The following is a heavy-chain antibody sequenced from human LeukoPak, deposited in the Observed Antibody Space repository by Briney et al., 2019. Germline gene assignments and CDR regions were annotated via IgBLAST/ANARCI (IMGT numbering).Heavy chain of an antibody. CDR3: ARKQEFYYYDLDV. Sequence: GESLKISCKGSAYKFTSYWIAWVRQMPGKGLEWMGIIYPGDSDTRYSPSFRGQVTISADKSVSTAYLQWSSLKASDTAMYYCARKQEFYYYDLDVWGQGTTVTVSS. V-gene: IGHV5-51*01. CDR2: IYPGDSDT. J-gene: IGHJ6*02. CDR1: AYKFTSYW.